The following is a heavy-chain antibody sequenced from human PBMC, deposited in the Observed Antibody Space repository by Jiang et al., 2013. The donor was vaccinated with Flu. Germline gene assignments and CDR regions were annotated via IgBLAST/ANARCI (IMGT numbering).Heavy chain of an antibody. CDR3: ARARTYYYGSGSYYNARSYGMDV. CDR2: INHSGST. CDR1: GGSFSGYY. J-gene: IGHJ6*02. D-gene: IGHD3-10*01. Sequence: LLKPSETLSLTCAVYGGSFSGYYWSWIRQPPGKGLEWIGEINHSGSTNYNPSLKSRVTISVDTSKNQFSLKLSSVTAADTAVYYCARARTYYYGSGSYYNARSYGMDVWGQGTTVTVSS. V-gene: IGHV4-34*01.